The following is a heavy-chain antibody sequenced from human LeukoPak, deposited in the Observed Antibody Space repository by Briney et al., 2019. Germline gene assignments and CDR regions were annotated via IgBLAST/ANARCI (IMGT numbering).Heavy chain of an antibody. J-gene: IGHJ6*03. CDR2: ISSSSSTI. CDR1: GFTFSSYA. Sequence: GGSLRLSCAASGFTFSSYAMNWVRQAPGKGLEWVSYISSSSSTIYYADSVKGRFTISRDNAKNSLYLQMNSLRAEDTAVYYCARDRAPDLPMDVWGKGTTVTVSS. V-gene: IGHV3-48*01. CDR3: ARDRAPDLPMDV.